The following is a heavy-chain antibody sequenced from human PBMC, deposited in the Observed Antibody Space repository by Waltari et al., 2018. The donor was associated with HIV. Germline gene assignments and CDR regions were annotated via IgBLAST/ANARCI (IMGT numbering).Heavy chain of an antibody. CDR2: VYTSGSA. CDR1: GGSLPSVDYY. D-gene: IGHD3-9*01. J-gene: IGHJ2*01. V-gene: IGHV4-61*02. Sequence: QVQLQESGPGLVKPSQTLSLPCTVPGGSLPSVDYYWTFTRQPAEKGLEWIGRVYTSGSANYNPSLRSRVTMSLDTSKNQFSLRLTSVTAADTAVYYCARGLDILTGHYHWFLDVWGRGTLVTVSS. CDR3: ARGLDILTGHYHWFLDV.